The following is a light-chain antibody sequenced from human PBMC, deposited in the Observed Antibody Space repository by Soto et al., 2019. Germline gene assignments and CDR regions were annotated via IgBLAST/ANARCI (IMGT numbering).Light chain of an antibody. CDR3: QHRSNWPPIT. CDR2: DTS. J-gene: IGKJ5*01. V-gene: IGKV3-11*01. CDR1: QSVSMY. Sequence: VLTHAPDTLSVTAGEGAARSCRARQSVSMYLAWYQQRPGQAPRLLIYDTSNRATGIPARFSARGFGTDFTLITSNLEPEDSAVYYCQHRSNWPPITFGQGTRLEIK.